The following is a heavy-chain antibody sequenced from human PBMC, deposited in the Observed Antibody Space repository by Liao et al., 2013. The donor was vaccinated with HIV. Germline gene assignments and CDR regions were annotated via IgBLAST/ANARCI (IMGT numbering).Heavy chain of an antibody. D-gene: IGHD2-15*01. J-gene: IGHJ5*02. V-gene: IGHV4-30-4*01. CDR2: IYYSGNT. CDR1: GGSISSGDYY. CDR3: ARDVVNWFDP. Sequence: QVQLQESGPGLVKPSQTLSLTCIVSGGSISSGDYYWSWIRQPPGKGLEWMGYIYYSGNTYYNPSLKGRVTISVDTSKNQISLKLSSVTAADTAVYYCARDVVNWFDPWGQGTLVTVSS.